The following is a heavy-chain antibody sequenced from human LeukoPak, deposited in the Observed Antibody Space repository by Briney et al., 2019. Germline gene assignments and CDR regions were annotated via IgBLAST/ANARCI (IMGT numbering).Heavy chain of an antibody. Sequence: GGSLRLSCAASGFTFSSYWMSWVRQAPGKGLEWVANIKQDGSEKYYVDSVKGRFTISRDNAKNSLYLQMNSLRAEDTAVYYCARANTVTTFSYYFDYWGQGTLVTVSS. J-gene: IGHJ4*02. CDR2: IKQDGSEK. V-gene: IGHV3-7*01. CDR1: GFTFSSYW. CDR3: ARANTVTTFSYYFDY. D-gene: IGHD4-17*01.